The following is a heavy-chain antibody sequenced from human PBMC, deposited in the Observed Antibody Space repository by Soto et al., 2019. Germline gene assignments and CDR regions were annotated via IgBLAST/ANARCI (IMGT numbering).Heavy chain of an antibody. V-gene: IGHV3-7*01. CDR3: ARDDIAARPFYYYYGMDV. J-gene: IGHJ6*02. CDR1: GFTFSSYW. CDR2: IKQDGSEK. Sequence: LRLSCAASGFTFSSYWMSWVRQAPGKGLEWVANIKQDGSEKYYVDSVKGRFTISRDNAKNSLYLQMNSLRAEDTAVYYCARDDIAARPFYYYYGMDVWGQGTTVTVSS. D-gene: IGHD6-6*01.